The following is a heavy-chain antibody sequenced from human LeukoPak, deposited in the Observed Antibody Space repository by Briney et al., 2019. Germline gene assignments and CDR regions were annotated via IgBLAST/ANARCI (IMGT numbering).Heavy chain of an antibody. CDR1: GYTFTSYD. V-gene: IGHV1-2*06. Sequence: ASVKVSCKASGYTFTSYDINWVRQATRQGLEWMGRINPNSGGTNYAQKFQGRVTMTRDTSISTAYMELSRLRSDDTAVYYCARVRGYRYGSGAFDIWGQGTMVTVSS. CDR3: ARVRGYRYGSGAFDI. D-gene: IGHD5-18*01. CDR2: INPNSGGT. J-gene: IGHJ3*02.